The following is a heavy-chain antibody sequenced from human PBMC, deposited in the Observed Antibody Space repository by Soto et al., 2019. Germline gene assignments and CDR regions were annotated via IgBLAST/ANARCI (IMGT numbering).Heavy chain of an antibody. CDR3: AREISSGWASWFYP. D-gene: IGHD6-19*01. J-gene: IGHJ5*02. CDR1: GYTFHSYG. Sequence: QVQLVQSGAEVKKPGASVKVSCKASGYTFHSYGISWVRQAPGQGLEWRGTISGYNGNTNYAQKLQGRVTMTTDTSTSTAYMELRSLRSDDTALYYCAREISSGWASWFYPWGQGTLVTVSS. V-gene: IGHV1-18*04. CDR2: ISGYNGNT.